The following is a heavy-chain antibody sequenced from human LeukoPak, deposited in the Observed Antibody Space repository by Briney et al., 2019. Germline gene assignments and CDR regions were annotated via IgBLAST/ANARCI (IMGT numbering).Heavy chain of an antibody. J-gene: IGHJ4*02. CDR2: IYYIGNT. D-gene: IGHD1-1*01. CDR1: GGSISNYY. CDR3: ARWNEGLDH. Sequence: SETLSLTCTVSGGSISNYYWSWIRQPPGKGLELIGYIYYIGNTDYNPSLTSRVTMSVATSKNQFSLKLTSVTAADTAVYYCARWNEGLDHWGQGALVTVSS. V-gene: IGHV4-59*01.